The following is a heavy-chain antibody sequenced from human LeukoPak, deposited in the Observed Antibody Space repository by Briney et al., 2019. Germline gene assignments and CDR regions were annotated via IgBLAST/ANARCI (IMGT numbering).Heavy chain of an antibody. CDR1: GGTFSSYA. V-gene: IGHV1-69*05. Sequence: ASVKVSCKASGGTFSSYAISWVRQAPGQGLEWMGGIIPIFGTANYAQKFQGRVTITTDESTSTAYMELSSLRSEDTAVYYCARDPYYYDSSGYDNWFDPWGQGTLVTVSS. CDR2: IIPIFGTA. D-gene: IGHD3-22*01. CDR3: ARDPYYYDSSGYDNWFDP. J-gene: IGHJ5*02.